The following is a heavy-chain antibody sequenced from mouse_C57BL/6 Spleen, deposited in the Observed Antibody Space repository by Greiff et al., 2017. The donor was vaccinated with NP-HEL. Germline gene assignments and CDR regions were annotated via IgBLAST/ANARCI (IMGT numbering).Heavy chain of an antibody. CDR3: ARPQTARATRLFYAMDY. V-gene: IGHV7-3*01. CDR2: IRNKANGYTT. D-gene: IGHD3-2*01. J-gene: IGHJ4*01. Sequence: EVKVVESGGGLVQPGGSLSLSCAASGFTFTDYYMSWVRQPPGKALEWLGFIRNKANGYTTEYSVSGKGRFTISRDNSQSIRYLQMKALRAEDRATYYCARPQTARATRLFYAMDYWGKGTSVTVST. CDR1: GFTFTDYY.